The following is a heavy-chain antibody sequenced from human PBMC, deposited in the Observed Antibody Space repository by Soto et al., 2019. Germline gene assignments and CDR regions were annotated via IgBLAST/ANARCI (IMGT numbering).Heavy chain of an antibody. CDR1: GFTFSSYS. D-gene: IGHD6-13*01. CDR2: ISSSSSYI. Sequence: EVQLVESGGGLVKPGGSLRLSCAASGFTFSSYSMNWVRQAPGKGLEWVSSISSSSSYIYYADSVKGRFTISRDNAKNSLYLQMNSLRAEDTALYYCARVLAAAGTGYWGQGTLVTVSS. CDR3: ARVLAAAGTGY. J-gene: IGHJ4*02. V-gene: IGHV3-21*01.